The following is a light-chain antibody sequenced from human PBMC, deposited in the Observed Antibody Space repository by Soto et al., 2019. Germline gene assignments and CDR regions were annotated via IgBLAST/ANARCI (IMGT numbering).Light chain of an antibody. CDR1: QSVWSY. V-gene: IGKV3-11*01. CDR2: DTS. CDR3: QQRYNWPPIT. J-gene: IGKJ5*01. Sequence: EIVLTQSPATLSLSPGERATLSCRASQSVWSYLAWYQQKPGQAPRLLIYDTSNRVTGIPARFSGSGSGTDFTLTISSLEPEDFAVYYCQQRYNWPPITFGQGTRLEIK.